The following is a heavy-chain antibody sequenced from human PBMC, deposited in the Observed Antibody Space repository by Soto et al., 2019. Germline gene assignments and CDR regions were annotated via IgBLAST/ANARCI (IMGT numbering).Heavy chain of an antibody. CDR3: ARGGIAAAGTFYYYGMDV. CDR2: INHSGST. Sequence: SETLSLTCAVSGGSISSYYWSWIRQPPGKGLEWIGDINHSGSTNYNPSLKSRVTISVDTSKNQFSLKLSSVTAAGTAVYYCARGGIAAAGTFYYYGMDVWGQGTTVTVSS. CDR1: GGSISSYY. V-gene: IGHV4-34*01. J-gene: IGHJ6*02. D-gene: IGHD6-13*01.